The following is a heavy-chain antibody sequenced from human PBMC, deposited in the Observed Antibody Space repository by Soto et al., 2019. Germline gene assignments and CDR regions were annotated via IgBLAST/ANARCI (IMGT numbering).Heavy chain of an antibody. Sequence: QEQVVQSGPAMKEPGSSVKVSCRASGIMSSGYGFSWVRQAPGQGLEWVGMMNPILDSTHYAQNLQGRVSLSVDKSTDTANLEVTSLRLEDTAIYFCATMKRARLDSWGRGTVVTVSS. CDR1: GIMSSGYG. D-gene: IGHD6-25*01. J-gene: IGHJ4*02. V-gene: IGHV1-69*09. CDR3: ATMKRARLDS. CDR2: MNPILDST.